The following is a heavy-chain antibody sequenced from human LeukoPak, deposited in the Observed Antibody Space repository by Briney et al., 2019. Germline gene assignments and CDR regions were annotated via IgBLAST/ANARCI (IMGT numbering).Heavy chain of an antibody. V-gene: IGHV3-23*01. CDR1: GFTFSSYA. CDR2: ISGSGGST. D-gene: IGHD2-8*01. CDR3: AQTRMSYYYCGMDV. Sequence: GGSLRLSCAASGFTFSSYAMTWVRQAPGKGLEWVSAISGSGGSTYYADSVKGRFTISRDNSKNMMYLQMNSLRAEDTAVYYCAQTRMSYYYCGMDVWGQGTTVTVSS. J-gene: IGHJ6*02.